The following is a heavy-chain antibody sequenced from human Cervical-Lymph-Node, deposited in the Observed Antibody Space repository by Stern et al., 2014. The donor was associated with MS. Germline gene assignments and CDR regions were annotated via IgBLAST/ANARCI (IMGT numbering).Heavy chain of an antibody. CDR1: GGSVNTGGYY. CDR2: IFSSGDT. V-gene: IGHV4-61*02. D-gene: IGHD1-7*01. J-gene: IGHJ4*02. Sequence: QVQLQESGPGLVKPSQTLSLTCTVSGGSVNTGGYYWTWIRQPAGKGLEWIGRIFSSGDTNYNPSLRGRATISVNTPKNQFSLKLDSVTAADTAAYYCAREGNFLRYYIDYWGQGTLVTVSS. CDR3: AREGNFLRYYIDY.